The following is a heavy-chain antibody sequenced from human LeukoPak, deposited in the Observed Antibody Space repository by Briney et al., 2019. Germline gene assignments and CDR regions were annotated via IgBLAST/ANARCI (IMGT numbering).Heavy chain of an antibody. V-gene: IGHV3-49*04. CDR3: SRGRAEYYYYYGMDV. CDR2: IRSKAYGGTT. Sequence: PSGGSLRPSCTASGFTFGDYAMSWVRQAPGKGLEWVGFIRSKAYGGTTEYAASVKGRLTISRDDSKSIAHLQMNSLKTEDPAVYYCSRGRAEYYYYYGMDVWGKGTTVTVSS. D-gene: IGHD6-13*01. J-gene: IGHJ6*04. CDR1: GFTFGDYA.